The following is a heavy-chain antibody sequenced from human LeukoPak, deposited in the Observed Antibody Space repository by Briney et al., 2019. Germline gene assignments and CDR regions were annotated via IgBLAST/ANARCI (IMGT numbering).Heavy chain of an antibody. CDR1: GDSMTSGAYY. CDR2: IYLSGST. J-gene: IGHJ5*02. V-gene: IGHV4-31*03. Sequence: SETLSLTCTVSGDSMTSGAYYWSWIRQRPGEGLEWIGFIYLSGSTYYNPSLKSRLKISVDTPKNQFSLQLSSVTAADTAVYYCARDMTSHRFDPWGQGTLVTVSS. D-gene: IGHD3-16*01. CDR3: ARDMTSHRFDP.